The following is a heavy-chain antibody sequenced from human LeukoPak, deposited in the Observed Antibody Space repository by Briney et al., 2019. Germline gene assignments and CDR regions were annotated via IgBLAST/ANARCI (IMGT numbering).Heavy chain of an antibody. CDR1: GGSISTYH. CDR3: ARHHYGSGLGGFDY. V-gene: IGHV4-59*01. CDR2: IYYSGDT. D-gene: IGHD3-10*01. J-gene: IGHJ4*02. Sequence: SETLSLTCSVAGGSISTYHWSWIRQPPGKGLEWIGYIYYSGDTNYNPSVKSRVTISVDTSKNQFSLKLSSVTAADTAVYYCARHHYGSGLGGFDYWGQGTLVTVSS.